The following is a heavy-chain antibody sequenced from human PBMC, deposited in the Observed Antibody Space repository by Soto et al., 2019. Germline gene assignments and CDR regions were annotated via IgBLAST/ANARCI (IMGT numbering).Heavy chain of an antibody. D-gene: IGHD6-13*01. J-gene: IGHJ4*02. V-gene: IGHV3-13*01. Sequence: EVQLVESGGGLVQPGGSLRLSSAASGFTFSSYDMHWVRQVTGKGLEWVSAIGAAGDTYYPDSVKGRFTISRENAKNSLYLQMNSLRAEDTAVYYCASGGWGSSWYEGGSRIDYWGQGTLVTVSS. CDR1: GFTFSSYD. CDR3: ASGGWGSSWYEGGSRIDY. CDR2: IGAAGDT.